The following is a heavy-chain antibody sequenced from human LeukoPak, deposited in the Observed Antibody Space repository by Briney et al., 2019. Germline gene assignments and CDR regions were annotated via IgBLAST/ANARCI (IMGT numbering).Heavy chain of an antibody. D-gene: IGHD2-2*02. CDR3: VTWYQLLYGDAFDI. J-gene: IGHJ3*02. CDR1: GYTLTELS. Sequence: AASVKVSCKVSGYTLTELSMHWVRQAPGKGLEWMGGFDPEDGETIYAQKFQGRVTMTEDTSTDTAYMELSSLRSEDTAVYYCVTWYQLLYGDAFDIWGQGTMVTVSS. CDR2: FDPEDGET. V-gene: IGHV1-24*01.